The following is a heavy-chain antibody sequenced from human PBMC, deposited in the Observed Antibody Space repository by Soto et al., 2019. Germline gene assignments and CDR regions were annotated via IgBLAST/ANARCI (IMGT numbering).Heavy chain of an antibody. D-gene: IGHD3-10*01. CDR3: ARRYYYGATFDY. Sequence: SETLSLTCTVSGGSISSSTYYWGWIRQPPGKGLEWIGTIYYSGSTYYNPSLKSRVTISVDTSKNQFSLKLSSVTATDTAVYYCARRYYYGATFDYWGQGTLVTVSS. V-gene: IGHV4-39*01. J-gene: IGHJ4*02. CDR1: GGSISSSTYY. CDR2: IYYSGST.